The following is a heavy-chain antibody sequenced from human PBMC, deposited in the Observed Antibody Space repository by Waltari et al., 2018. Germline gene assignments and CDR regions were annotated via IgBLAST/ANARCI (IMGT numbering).Heavy chain of an antibody. CDR3: SRDLQHGDFGRGRDY. CDR2: INGDGSST. CDR1: GFTFSSHW. V-gene: IGHV3-74*01. Sequence: EVQLEESGGALVQPGGPMKLSCEASGFTFSSHWIHWVRQAPGKGLVWVSRINGDGSSTSYADSVKGRFTISRDNAKNTLYLQMNSLRAEDTAVYYCSRDLQHGDFGRGRDYWGQGTLVTVSS. D-gene: IGHD4-17*01. J-gene: IGHJ4*02.